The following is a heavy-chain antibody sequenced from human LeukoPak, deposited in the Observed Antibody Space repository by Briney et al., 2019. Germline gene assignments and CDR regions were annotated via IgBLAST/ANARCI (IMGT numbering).Heavy chain of an antibody. CDR2: ISCSGGST. D-gene: IGHD3-10*01. V-gene: IGHV3-23*01. CDR1: GFAFNNYV. J-gene: IGHJ6*02. CDR3: AKDPTMGGSYYGMDV. Sequence: PGGSLRLSCAASGFAFNNYVMSWVRQAPGKGLEWVSSISCSGGSTYYTDSVKGRFTISRDNSKNTLYLQMNSLRAEDTAVYYCAKDPTMGGSYYGMDVWGRGTTVTVSS.